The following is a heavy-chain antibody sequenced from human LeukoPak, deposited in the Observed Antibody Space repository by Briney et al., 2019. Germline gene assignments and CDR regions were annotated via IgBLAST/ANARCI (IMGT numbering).Heavy chain of an antibody. J-gene: IGHJ4*02. CDR1: GGSISSYY. CDR3: ARQWSSSSHFDY. Sequence: PSETLSLTCTVSGGSISSYYWSWIRQPPGKGLEWIGYIYYSGSTNYNPSLESRVTISVDTSENQFSLKLSSVTAADTAVYYCARQWSSSSHFDYWGQGTLVTVSS. CDR2: IYYSGST. D-gene: IGHD6-13*01. V-gene: IGHV4-59*08.